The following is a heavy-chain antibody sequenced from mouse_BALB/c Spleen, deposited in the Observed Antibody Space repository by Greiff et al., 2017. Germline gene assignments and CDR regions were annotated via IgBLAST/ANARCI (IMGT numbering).Heavy chain of an antibody. CDR3: ARPAYYGNYYFDY. V-gene: IGHV5-17*02. D-gene: IGHD2-10*01. CDR1: GFTFSSFG. J-gene: IGHJ2*01. CDR2: ISSGSSTI. Sequence: EVQLVESGGGLVQPGGSRKLSCAASGFTFSSFGMHWVRQAPEKGLEWVAYISSGSSTIYYADTVKGRFTISRDNPKNTLFLQMTSLRSEDTAMYYCARPAYYGNYYFDYWGQGTTLTVSS.